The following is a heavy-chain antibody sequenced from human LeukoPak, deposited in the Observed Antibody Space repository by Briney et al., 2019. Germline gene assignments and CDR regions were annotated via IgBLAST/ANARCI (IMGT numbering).Heavy chain of an antibody. D-gene: IGHD3-10*01. J-gene: IGHJ3*02. CDR1: GYTFTSYY. CDR2: INPSGGST. CDR3: AAGVILWFGEHNAFDI. Sequence: GASVKVSCKASGYTFTSYYMHWVQQAPGQGLEWMGIINPSGGSTSYAQKFQGRVTMTRDMSTSTVYMELNSLRSEDTAVYYCAAGVILWFGEHNAFDIWGQGTMVTVSS. V-gene: IGHV1-46*01.